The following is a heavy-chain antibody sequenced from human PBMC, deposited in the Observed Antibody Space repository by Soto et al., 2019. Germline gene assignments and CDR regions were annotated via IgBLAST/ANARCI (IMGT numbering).Heavy chain of an antibody. J-gene: IGHJ5*02. D-gene: IGHD4-17*01. Sequence: GGSLRLSCAASGFTFSDYYMSWIRQAPGKGLEWVSYISSSGSTIYYADSVKGRFTISRDNAKNSLYLQMNSLRAEDTAVYYCARGLDYGDYLPPGPCFDPWGQGTLVTVSS. CDR1: GFTFSDYY. V-gene: IGHV3-11*01. CDR3: ARGLDYGDYLPPGPCFDP. CDR2: ISSSGSTI.